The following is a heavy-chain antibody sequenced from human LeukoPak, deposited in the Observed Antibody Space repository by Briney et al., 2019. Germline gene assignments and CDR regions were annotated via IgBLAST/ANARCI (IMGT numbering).Heavy chain of an antibody. CDR3: ATSEGYCGSTSCDAFDI. J-gene: IGHJ3*02. Sequence: GGSLRLSCAASGFTFSSYAMSWVRQAPGKGLEWVSAISGSGGSTYYADSVKGRFTISRDNSKNTLYLQMNSLRAEDAALYYCATSEGYCGSTSCDAFDIWGQGTMVTVSS. CDR1: GFTFSSYA. V-gene: IGHV3-23*01. CDR2: ISGSGGST. D-gene: IGHD2-2*01.